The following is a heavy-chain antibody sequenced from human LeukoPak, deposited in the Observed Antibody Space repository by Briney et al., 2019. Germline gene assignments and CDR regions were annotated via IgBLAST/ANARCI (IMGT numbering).Heavy chain of an antibody. CDR2: INHSGST. D-gene: IGHD2-2*01. V-gene: IGHV4-34*01. Sequence: PSETLSLTCTVSGGSISGYYWSWIRQPPGKGLEWIGEINHSGSTNYNPSLKSRVTISVDTSKNQFSLKLSSVTAADTAVYYCARRRGYCSSTSCAFDYWGQGTLVTVSS. J-gene: IGHJ4*02. CDR1: GGSISGYY. CDR3: ARRRGYCSSTSCAFDY.